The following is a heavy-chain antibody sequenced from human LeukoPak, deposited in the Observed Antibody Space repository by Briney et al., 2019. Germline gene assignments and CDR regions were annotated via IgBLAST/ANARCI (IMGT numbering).Heavy chain of an antibody. CDR3: AKDQARLLSSGSFDY. CDR1: GFNFNSHS. J-gene: IGHJ4*02. D-gene: IGHD2-21*02. CDR2: ISWNSGSI. Sequence: GGSLRLSCAASGFNFNSHSMNWVRQAPGKGLEWVSGISWNSGSIGYADSVKGRFTISRDNAKNSLYLQMNSLRAEDTALYYCAKDQARLLSSGSFDYWGQGTLVTVSS. V-gene: IGHV3-9*01.